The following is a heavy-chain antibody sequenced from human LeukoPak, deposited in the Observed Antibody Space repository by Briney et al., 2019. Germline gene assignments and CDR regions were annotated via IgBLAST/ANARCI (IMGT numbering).Heavy chain of an antibody. CDR3: ARDRAGSGWGMDV. CDR1: GFTFSSYA. D-gene: IGHD3-3*01. Sequence: PGGSLRLSCAASGFTFSSYAMHWVRQAPGKGLEWVAVISYDGSNKYYADSVKGRFTISRDNSKNTLYLQMNSLRAEDTAVYYCARDRAGSGWGMDVWGQGTTVTVSS. J-gene: IGHJ6*02. V-gene: IGHV3-30-3*01. CDR2: ISYDGSNK.